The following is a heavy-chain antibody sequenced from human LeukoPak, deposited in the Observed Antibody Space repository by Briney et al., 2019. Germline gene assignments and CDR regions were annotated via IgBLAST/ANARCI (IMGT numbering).Heavy chain of an antibody. CDR1: AGSISTYY. V-gene: IGHV4-59*03. D-gene: IGHD4-17*01. J-gene: IGHJ4*02. Sequence: SETLSLTCTMAAGSISTYYWSWIRQPPGEGLEWIGFVYYSASTNYNPSLKSRVTISVSTSKTQFSLSLSSGTTAETAVYYYAAGITTTVSTFDSWGQGTLVTVSS. CDR3: AAGITTTVSTFDS. CDR2: VYYSAST.